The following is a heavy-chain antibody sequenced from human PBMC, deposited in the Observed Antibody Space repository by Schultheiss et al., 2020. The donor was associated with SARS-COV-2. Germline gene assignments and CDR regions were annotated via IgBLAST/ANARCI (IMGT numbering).Heavy chain of an antibody. CDR1: GFTFSSYD. CDR2: ILSDGSST. V-gene: IGHV3-74*01. Sequence: GGSLRLSCAASGFTFSSYDMHWVRQATGKGLVWISGILSDGSSTTYADSVKGRFTISRDNAKNSLYLQMNSLRAEDTAVYYCARGYRTMAPYYYGMDVWGQGTTVTVSS. J-gene: IGHJ6*02. D-gene: IGHD3-10*01. CDR3: ARGYRTMAPYYYGMDV.